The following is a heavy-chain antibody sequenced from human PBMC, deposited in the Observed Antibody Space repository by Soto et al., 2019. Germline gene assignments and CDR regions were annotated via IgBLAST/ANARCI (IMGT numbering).Heavy chain of an antibody. CDR2: IDWDDDK. V-gene: IGHV2-70*01. Sequence: SGPTRENPTHTLTLTCTFSGFSLSTSGVGVGWSLQPPGNSLEWLALIDWDDDKYYSTSLKTRLTISKDTSKNQVVLTMTNMDPVDTATYYCARIRVGHYYDSSGTDAFDIWGQGTMVTVSS. D-gene: IGHD3-22*01. CDR1: GFSLSTSGVG. CDR3: ARIRVGHYYDSSGTDAFDI. J-gene: IGHJ3*02.